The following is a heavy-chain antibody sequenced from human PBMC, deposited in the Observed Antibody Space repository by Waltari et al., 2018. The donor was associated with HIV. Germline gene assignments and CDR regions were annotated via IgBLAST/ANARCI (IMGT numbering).Heavy chain of an antibody. J-gene: IGHJ3*02. D-gene: IGHD1-26*01. CDR3: ARLQGWELIGSAAFDI. CDR1: GGSIGSSSHF. V-gene: IGHV4-39*01. CDR2: LFYSGST. Sequence: QMQLQESGPGLVKPSETLSLPCTVSGGSIGSSSHFWGWIRQPPGKGLEWIGTLFYSGSTDYNPSLKSRVTISVDTSKNQFSLKMSSVTAADTAVYYCARLQGWELIGSAAFDIWGQGTMVTVSS.